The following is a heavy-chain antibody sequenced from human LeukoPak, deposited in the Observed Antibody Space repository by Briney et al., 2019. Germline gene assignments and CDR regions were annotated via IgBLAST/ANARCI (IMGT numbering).Heavy chain of an antibody. CDR3: ARDLVSSRITMIVVVQDY. V-gene: IGHV3-23*01. CDR2: ISGSGGST. D-gene: IGHD3-22*01. J-gene: IGHJ4*02. CDR1: GFTFSSYA. Sequence: GGSLRLSCAASGFTFSSYAMSWVRQAPGKGLEWVSAISGSGGSTYYADSVKGRFTISRDNSKNTLYLQMNSLRAEDTAVYYCARDLVSSRITMIVVVQDYWGQGTLVTVSS.